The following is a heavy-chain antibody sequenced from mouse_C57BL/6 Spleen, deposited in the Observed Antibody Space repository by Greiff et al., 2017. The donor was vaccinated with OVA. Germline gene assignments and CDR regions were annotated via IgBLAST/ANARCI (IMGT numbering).Heavy chain of an antibody. CDR1: GYAFSSYW. Sequence: QVQLQQSGPELVKPGASVKLSCKASGYAFSSYWMNWVKQRPGKGLEWIGRIYPGDGDTNYNGKFKGKATLTADKSSSTAYMQLSSLTSEDSAVXFCAIYSYYAHLAYFDYWGQGTPLTVSS. CDR3: AIYSYYAHLAYFDY. D-gene: IGHD2-12*01. CDR2: IYPGDGDT. J-gene: IGHJ2*01. V-gene: IGHV1-82*01.